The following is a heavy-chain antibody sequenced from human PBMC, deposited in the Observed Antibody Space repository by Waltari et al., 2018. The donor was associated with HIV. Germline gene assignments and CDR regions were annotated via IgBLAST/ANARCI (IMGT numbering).Heavy chain of an antibody. CDR2: MYLGGRP. V-gene: IGHV4-4*07. D-gene: IGHD3-16*01. CDR3: VKSTFLGVMPADYFDV. Sequence: QVQVQESGPGLVGSSETLSLTCSASGGSMSGYYWCWIRQTVANKMRTARKLEWLGRMYLGGRPDIRVYSSRLSMYMDTSKNQVSLKVRSVTAADSAMYYCVKSTFLGVMPADYFDVWGPGTLVTVSS. CDR1: GGSMSGYY. J-gene: IGHJ1*01.